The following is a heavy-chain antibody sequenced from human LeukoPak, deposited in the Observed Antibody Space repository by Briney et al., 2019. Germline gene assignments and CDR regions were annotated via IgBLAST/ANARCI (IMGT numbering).Heavy chain of an antibody. J-gene: IGHJ6*04. D-gene: IGHD3-10*02. V-gene: IGHV3-48*03. CDR3: AELGITMIGGV. Sequence: GGSLRLSCAASGFTFSSYEMNWVRQAPGKGLEWVSYISSSGSTIYYADSMKGRFTISRDNAKNSLCLQMNSLRAEDTAVYYCAELGITMIGGVWGKGTTVTISS. CDR1: GFTFSSYE. CDR2: ISSSGSTI.